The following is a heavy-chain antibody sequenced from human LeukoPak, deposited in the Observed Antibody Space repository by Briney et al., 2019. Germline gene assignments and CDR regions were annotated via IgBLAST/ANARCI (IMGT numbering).Heavy chain of an antibody. Sequence: TGGSLRLSCAASGFTFDDYAMHWVRQAPGKGLEWVSGISWNSGSIGYADSVKGRFTISRDNAKNSLYLQMNSLRAEDTALYYCAKGSQRWLQLHYFDYWGQGTLVTVSS. J-gene: IGHJ4*02. V-gene: IGHV3-9*01. CDR2: ISWNSGSI. D-gene: IGHD5-24*01. CDR3: AKGSQRWLQLHYFDY. CDR1: GFTFDDYA.